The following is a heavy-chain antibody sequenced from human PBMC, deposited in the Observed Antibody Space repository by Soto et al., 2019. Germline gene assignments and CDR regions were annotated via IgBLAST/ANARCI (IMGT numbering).Heavy chain of an antibody. CDR3: ARDQALAPTVWGY. CDR2: IYYSGST. D-gene: IGHD7-27*01. CDR1: EDSIRSGGHY. J-gene: IGHJ4*02. V-gene: IGHV4-31*03. Sequence: PXXTLSLACSVSEDSIRSGGHYWNSIRQHPEKGLEWIGYIYYSGSTHYNPSLRSRLTISLDTSKNQFFLRLTSVNAADTALYYCARDQALAPTVWGYWGQGIQVTVSS.